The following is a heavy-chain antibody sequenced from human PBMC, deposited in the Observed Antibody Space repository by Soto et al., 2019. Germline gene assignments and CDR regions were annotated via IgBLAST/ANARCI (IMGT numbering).Heavy chain of an antibody. CDR2: IKQDGSEK. CDR1: GFTFSSYW. Sequence: GGSLRLSCAASGFTFSSYWMSWVRQAPGKGLEWVANIKQDGSEKYYVDSVKGRFTISRDNAKNSLYLQMNSLRAEDTAVYYCVRARVHIVVVPAAKNYYYYMDVWGKGTTVTVSS. J-gene: IGHJ6*03. D-gene: IGHD2-2*01. CDR3: VRARVHIVVVPAAKNYYYYMDV. V-gene: IGHV3-7*01.